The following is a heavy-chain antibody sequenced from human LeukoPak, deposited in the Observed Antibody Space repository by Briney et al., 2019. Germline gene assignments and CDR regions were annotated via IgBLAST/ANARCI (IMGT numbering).Heavy chain of an antibody. Sequence: GRSLRLSCAASGFTFSSYAMHWVRQAPGKGLEWVAVISYDGSNKYYADSVKGRFTISRDNAKNSLYLQMNSLRAEDTALYYCVRRNSWNSFDYWGQGTLVTVSS. D-gene: IGHD1-26*01. CDR3: VRRNSWNSFDY. CDR1: GFTFSSYA. J-gene: IGHJ4*02. V-gene: IGHV3-30-3*01. CDR2: ISYDGSNK.